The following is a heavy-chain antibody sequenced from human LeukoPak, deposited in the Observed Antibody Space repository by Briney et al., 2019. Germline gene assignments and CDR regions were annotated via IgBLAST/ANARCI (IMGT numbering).Heavy chain of an antibody. Sequence: PGGSLRLSCAASGFTFDDYAMHWVRQAPGKGLEWVSGISWNSGSVGYADSVKGRFTISRDNAKNSLYLQMNSLRAEDMALYYCAKVGVAYYYYYGMDVWGQGTTVTVSS. J-gene: IGHJ6*02. CDR3: AKVGVAYYYYYGMDV. D-gene: IGHD6-19*01. CDR2: ISWNSGSV. V-gene: IGHV3-9*03. CDR1: GFTFDDYA.